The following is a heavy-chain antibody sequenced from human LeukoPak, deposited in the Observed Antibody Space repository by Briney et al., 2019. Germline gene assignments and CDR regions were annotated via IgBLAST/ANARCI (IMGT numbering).Heavy chain of an antibody. J-gene: IGHJ4*02. CDR2: ISSSGSTI. CDR3: ARREWELLLGLDY. V-gene: IGHV3-11*01. Sequence: GGSLRLSCAASGFTFSDYYMSWIRQAPGKGLEWASYISSSGSTIYYADSVKGRFTISRDNAKNSLYLQMNSLRAEDTAVYYCARREWELLLGLDYWGQGTLVTVSS. D-gene: IGHD1-26*01. CDR1: GFTFSDYY.